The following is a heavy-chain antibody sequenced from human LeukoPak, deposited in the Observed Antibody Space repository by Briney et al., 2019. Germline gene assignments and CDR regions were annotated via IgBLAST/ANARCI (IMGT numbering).Heavy chain of an antibody. CDR2: ISYDGSNK. J-gene: IGHJ4*02. D-gene: IGHD3-22*01. CDR1: GFTFSSYA. V-gene: IGHV3-30*01. Sequence: PGRSLRLSCAASGFTFSSYAMHWVRQAPGKGLEWVAVISYDGSNKYYADSVKGRFTISRDNSKNTLYLKMNSLRAEDTAVYYCARDRDSSGYLDYWGQGTLVTVSS. CDR3: ARDRDSSGYLDY.